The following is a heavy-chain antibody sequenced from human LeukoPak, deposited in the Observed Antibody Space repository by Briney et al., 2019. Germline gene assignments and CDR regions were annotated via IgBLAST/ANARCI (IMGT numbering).Heavy chain of an antibody. CDR3: TSDRVLYGLDV. CDR2: IKSDGSET. J-gene: IGHJ6*02. V-gene: IGHV3-74*01. CDR1: GFTFSNYW. Sequence: GGSLRLSCAASGFTFSNYWMHWVRQGPGKGLMWVSRIKSDGSETSSAESLEGRFTISRDNARNMLYLQMNSLRPEDTAIYYCTSDRVLYGLDVWGQGTTVTVSS.